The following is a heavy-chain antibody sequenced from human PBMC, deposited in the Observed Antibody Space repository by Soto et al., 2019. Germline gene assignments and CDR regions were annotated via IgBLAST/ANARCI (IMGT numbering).Heavy chain of an antibody. J-gene: IGHJ6*02. D-gene: IGHD3-10*01. CDR3: AREGGTIIRGVPRDGMDV. CDR2: LYTSGST. V-gene: IGHV4-4*07. CDR1: GGSITSYF. Sequence: SETLSLTCSVSGGSITSYFWSWIRQPAGKGLEWIGRLYTSGSTNYNPSLQSRVTMSADTSKNQFSLKLSSVTAADTAVYYCAREGGTIIRGVPRDGMDVWGQGTTVTVSS.